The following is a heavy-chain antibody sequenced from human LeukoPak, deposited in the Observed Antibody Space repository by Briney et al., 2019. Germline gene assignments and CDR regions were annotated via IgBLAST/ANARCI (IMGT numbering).Heavy chain of an antibody. V-gene: IGHV3-23*01. Sequence: PGGSLRLSCAASGFTFSSYAMSWVRQAPGKGLEGVSGISGSGGSTYYADSVKGRFTISRDSSKNTLSLQMNSLRAADTAVYFCAKGVIGSGYSYYYYYGMDVWGQGTTVTVSS. CDR2: ISGSGGST. D-gene: IGHD3-22*01. CDR3: AKGVIGSGYSYYYYYGMDV. J-gene: IGHJ6*02. CDR1: GFTFSSYA.